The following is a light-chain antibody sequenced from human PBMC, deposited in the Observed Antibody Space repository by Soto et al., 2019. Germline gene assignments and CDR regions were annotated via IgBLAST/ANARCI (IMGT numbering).Light chain of an antibody. V-gene: IGKV2-29*03. J-gene: IGKJ3*01. CDR1: QSLLHSDGKTF. CDR3: MQAMHLPPGVFT. Sequence: DVVLTQTPLSLSVTPGQPASISCKSSQSLLHSDGKTFLYWYLQKPGQPPQLLIYEVSNRFSGVPDRFSGSGAGTDFSLKISRVEAEDVGVYCSMQAMHLPPGVFTFGPGTKVDIE. CDR2: EVS.